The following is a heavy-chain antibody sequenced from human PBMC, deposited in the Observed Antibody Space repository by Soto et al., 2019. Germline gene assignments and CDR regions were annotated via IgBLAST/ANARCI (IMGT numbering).Heavy chain of an antibody. CDR1: GYTFTSYS. V-gene: IGHV1-18*01. CDR3: ARTHIAAAGTLRRMDV. CDR2: ISAYNANT. D-gene: IGHD6-13*01. Sequence: QVQLVQSGAEVKKPGASVKVSCKASGYTFTSYSISWVRQAPGQGLEWMGWISAYNANTNYAQKVQGRVTMTTDTSTSTAYMELRSLRSDGTAVYYCARTHIAAAGTLRRMDVWGQGTTVTVSS. J-gene: IGHJ6*02.